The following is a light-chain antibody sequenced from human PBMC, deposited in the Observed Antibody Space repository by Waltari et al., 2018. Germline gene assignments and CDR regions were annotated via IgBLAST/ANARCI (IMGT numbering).Light chain of an antibody. V-gene: IGKV2-30*01. J-gene: IGKJ4*01. CDR3: MQGMHWPPT. Sequence: DVVMTQSPLSLPVTLGQPASISCRSSQSLVFSDGVTYLNWFQPRPGRSPRCLSYQLSKRDSGVPDRFSGSGSGTDFILKISRVEAEDVCVYYCMQGMHWPPTFGGGTKVEIK. CDR1: QSLVFSDGVTY. CDR2: QLS.